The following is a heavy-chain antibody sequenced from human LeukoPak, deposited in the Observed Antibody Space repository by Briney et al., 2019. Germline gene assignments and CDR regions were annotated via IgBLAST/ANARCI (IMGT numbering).Heavy chain of an antibody. V-gene: IGHV1-2*02. Sequence: ASVKVSCKASGYTFTGYYMHWERQAPGQGLEWMGWINPNSGGTNYAQKFQGRVTMTRDTSISTAYMELSRLRSDDTAVYYCARRPTYYYDSSGFDYWGQGTLVTVSS. CDR2: INPNSGGT. CDR1: GYTFTGYY. J-gene: IGHJ4*02. CDR3: ARRPTYYYDSSGFDY. D-gene: IGHD3-22*01.